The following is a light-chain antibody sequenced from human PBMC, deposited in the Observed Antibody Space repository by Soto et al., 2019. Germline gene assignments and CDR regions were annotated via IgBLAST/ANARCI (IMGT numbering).Light chain of an antibody. V-gene: IGKV1-39*01. CDR3: QQSYTFPLT. J-gene: IGKJ4*01. Sequence: DIPMTQSPSSLSASVGDRVIITCRASQRISRDLNWYQQKPGKAPKLMIYAASSLQSGVPSRFSGSGSGADFTLTISSLQPEDFATYYCQQSYTFPLTFGEGTKVEIK. CDR1: QRISRD. CDR2: AAS.